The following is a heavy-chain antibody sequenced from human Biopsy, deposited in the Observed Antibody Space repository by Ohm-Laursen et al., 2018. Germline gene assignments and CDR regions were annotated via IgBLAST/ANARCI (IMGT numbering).Heavy chain of an antibody. CDR3: ARAYPPPGRRLVVVAGDFDC. CDR2: ISSSSGIL. CDR1: GFTFSNYS. J-gene: IGHJ4*02. D-gene: IGHD2-15*01. Sequence: GSLRLSCTASGFTFSNYSMNWVRQAPGKGLEWVSYISSSSGILYYADSVKGRFTISRDNAKNSLYLQMNSLRAEDTAVYYCARAYPPPGRRLVVVAGDFDCWGQGTRVTVSS. V-gene: IGHV3-21*05.